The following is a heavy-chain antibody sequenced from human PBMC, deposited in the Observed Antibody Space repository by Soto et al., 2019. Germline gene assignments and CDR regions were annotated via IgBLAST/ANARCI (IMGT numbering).Heavy chain of an antibody. CDR3: ARGAAAAVIYYFDY. V-gene: IGHV1-69*01. CDR1: GGTFSSYA. CDR2: ISPIFGTA. D-gene: IGHD6-13*01. Sequence: QVQLVQSGAEVKKPGSSVKVSCKASGGTFSSYAISWVRQAPGQGLEWMGGISPIFGTANYAQKCQGRVTITADESTSTAYMELSSLRSEDTAVYYCARGAAAAVIYYFDYWGQGTLVTVSS. J-gene: IGHJ4*02.